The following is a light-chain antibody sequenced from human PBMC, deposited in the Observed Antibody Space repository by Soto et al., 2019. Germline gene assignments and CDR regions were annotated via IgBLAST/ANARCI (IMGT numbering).Light chain of an antibody. CDR2: GAS. J-gene: IGKJ1*01. V-gene: IGKV3-15*01. CDR1: QSVSSN. Sequence: EIVMTQSPATLSVSPGERATLSCTASQSVSSNLAWYHQKPGQAPRLLIYGASTRATGIPARFSGSGSGTEFTLTISSLQSEDFAGYYCQQYNNWPPWTFGQGTKVEIK. CDR3: QQYNNWPPWT.